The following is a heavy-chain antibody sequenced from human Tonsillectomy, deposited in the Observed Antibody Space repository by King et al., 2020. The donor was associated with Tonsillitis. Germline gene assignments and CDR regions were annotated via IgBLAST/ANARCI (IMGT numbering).Heavy chain of an antibody. D-gene: IGHD4-17*01. Sequence: HVQLVESGGGVVQPGGSLRLSFAASGFTFSRYAMQWGRPAPGKGLGWVAALSYDGRNKYYADTVKGQFTISRDNSKNTLYLQMNSLRAEDTAVYYCARRDGALDYYYYAMDVWGQGTTVTVSS. V-gene: IGHV3-30*04. CDR3: ARRDGALDYYYYAMDV. CDR2: LSYDGRNK. CDR1: GFTFSRYA. J-gene: IGHJ6*02.